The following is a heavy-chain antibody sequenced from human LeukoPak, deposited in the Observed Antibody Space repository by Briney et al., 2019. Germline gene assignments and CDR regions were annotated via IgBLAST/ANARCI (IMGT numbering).Heavy chain of an antibody. D-gene: IGHD3-10*01. Sequence: HWASVKVSCKASGGTFSSYAISWVRQAPGQGLEWMGGIIPIFGTANYAQKFQGRVTITADKSTSTAYMELSSLRSEDTAVYYCARDQSQGKRFGGAFDIWGQGTMVTVSS. V-gene: IGHV1-69*06. CDR3: ARDQSQGKRFGGAFDI. CDR2: IIPIFGTA. J-gene: IGHJ3*02. CDR1: GGTFSSYA.